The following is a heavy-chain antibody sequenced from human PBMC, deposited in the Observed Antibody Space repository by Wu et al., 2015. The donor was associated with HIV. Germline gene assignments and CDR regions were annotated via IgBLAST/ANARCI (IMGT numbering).Heavy chain of an antibody. D-gene: IGHD6-6*01. CDR2: IDPNAGST. Sequence: VQLVQSGAEVKKPGASVKVSCKASGYTFTTYYMHWARQAPGQGLEWMGIIDPNAGSTNYAQKFQGRVTMTRDTSTSTLYMDLSSLRSEDTAVYYCARDPRIAARPVAYYYYYMDVWAKGPRSPSP. CDR1: GYTFTTYY. J-gene: IGHJ6*03. CDR3: ARDPRIAARPVAYYYYYMDV. V-gene: IGHV1-46*03.